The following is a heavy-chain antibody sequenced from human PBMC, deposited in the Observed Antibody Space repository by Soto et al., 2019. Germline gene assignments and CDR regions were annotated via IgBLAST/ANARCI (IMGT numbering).Heavy chain of an antibody. V-gene: IGHV3-33*01. CDR3: ARGYLDDSSGYYFDY. Sequence: QVQLVESGGGVVQPGRSLRLSCAASGFTFSSYGMHWVRQAPGKGLEWVAVIWYDGSNKYYADSVKGRFTISRDNSKNTLYLQMNSLRAEDTAVYYCARGYLDDSSGYYFDYWGQGTLVTVSS. J-gene: IGHJ4*02. CDR1: GFTFSSYG. D-gene: IGHD3-22*01. CDR2: IWYDGSNK.